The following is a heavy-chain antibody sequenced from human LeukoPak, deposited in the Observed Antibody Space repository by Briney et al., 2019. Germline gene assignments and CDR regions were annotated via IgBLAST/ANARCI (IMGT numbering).Heavy chain of an antibody. Sequence: GESLRLSCAASGFTFSDYSMNWVRQAPGKGPEWVSYIDGSGDTIYYADSVKGRFTISRDNAKNSLDLQMNSLRDEDTAVYYCSRRFDCWGQGTLVTVSS. J-gene: IGHJ4*02. V-gene: IGHV3-48*02. CDR1: GFTFSDYS. CDR2: IDGSGDTI. CDR3: SRRFDC.